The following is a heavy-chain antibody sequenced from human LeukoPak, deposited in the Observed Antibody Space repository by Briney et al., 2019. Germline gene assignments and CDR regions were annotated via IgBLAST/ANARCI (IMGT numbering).Heavy chain of an antibody. V-gene: IGHV1-2*02. CDR2: INPNSGGT. Sequence: GASVKVSCKASGYTFTGYYMHWVRQAPGQGLEWMGWINPNSGGTNYAQKFQGRVTMTRDTTISTAYMELSRLRSDDTAVYYCARDLGAVAAGDYWGQGTLVTVSS. CDR3: ARDLGAVAAGDY. D-gene: IGHD6-19*01. CDR1: GYTFTGYY. J-gene: IGHJ4*02.